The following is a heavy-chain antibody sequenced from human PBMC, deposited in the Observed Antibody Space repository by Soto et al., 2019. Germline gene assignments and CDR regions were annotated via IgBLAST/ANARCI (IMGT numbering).Heavy chain of an antibody. CDR1: GYTFTGYY. CDR2: INPNSGGT. J-gene: IGHJ4*02. V-gene: IGHV1-2*02. Sequence: QVQLVQSGAEVKKPGASVKVSCKASGYTFTGYYMHWVRQAPGQGLEWMGWINPNSGGTNYAQKFQGRVTMTRDTSISTAYTELSRLRSDDTAVYYCARVYGSGSSRPNLRYWGQGTLVTVSS. D-gene: IGHD3-10*01. CDR3: ARVYGSGSSRPNLRY.